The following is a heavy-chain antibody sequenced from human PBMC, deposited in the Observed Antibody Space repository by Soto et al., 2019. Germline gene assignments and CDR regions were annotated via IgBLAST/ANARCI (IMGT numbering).Heavy chain of an antibody. CDR3: AHTGSGLPLLYDY. Sequence: QITLKESGRTLVKPTQTLTLTCTFSGFSLSTSGVGVGWIRQPPGKALEWLALIYWDDEKHYSPSLNNRLTITKDTSKIQVVLIMTNMDPVDIATYYCAHTGSGLPLLYDYWGQGILVTVSS. CDR2: IYWDDEK. D-gene: IGHD6-25*01. CDR1: GFSLSTSGVG. J-gene: IGHJ4*02. V-gene: IGHV2-5*02.